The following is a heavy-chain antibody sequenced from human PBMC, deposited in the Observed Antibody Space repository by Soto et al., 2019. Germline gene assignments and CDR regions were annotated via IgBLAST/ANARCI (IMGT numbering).Heavy chain of an antibody. CDR1: GGSISSSSYY. CDR2: IYYSGST. J-gene: IGHJ5*02. D-gene: IGHD3-3*01. Sequence: KPSETLSLTCTVSGGSISSSSYYWGWIRQPPGKGLEWIGSIYYSGSTYYNPSLKSRVTISVDTSKNQFSLKLSSVTAADTAVYYCARRPTRVVISWFDPWGQGTLVTVSS. CDR3: ARRPTRVVISWFDP. V-gene: IGHV4-39*01.